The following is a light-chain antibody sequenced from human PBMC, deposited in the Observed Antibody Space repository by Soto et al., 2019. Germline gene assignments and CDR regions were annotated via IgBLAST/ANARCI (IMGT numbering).Light chain of an antibody. V-gene: IGLV2-14*01. CDR3: SAYTISTKNVI. CDR2: AVS. CDR1: SSDSGGYNY. J-gene: IGLJ2*01. Sequence: SALTQPASVSGSPGKSITLSCPGTSSDSGGYNYVSWYQQHPGKAPQLMIYAVSHRPSGVSDRFSGSRSGNTASLTLSGRQAEDEAGYYCSAYTISTKNVIFGGGTKLTGL.